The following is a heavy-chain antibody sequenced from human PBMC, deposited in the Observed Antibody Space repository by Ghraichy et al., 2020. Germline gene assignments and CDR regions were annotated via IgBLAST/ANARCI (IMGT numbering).Heavy chain of an antibody. V-gene: IGHV3-7*01. J-gene: IGHJ3*02. CDR3: AREPWSFDM. CDR2: IHPDGSET. CDR1: GFSISRYW. Sequence: GGSLRLSCAASGFSISRYWMSWVRQTPGGGLGWVANIHPDGSETYYVDSVKGRFTISRDNGKNTLYLQMDSLRVEDTAVYYCAREPWSFDMWGQGTMVTVSS.